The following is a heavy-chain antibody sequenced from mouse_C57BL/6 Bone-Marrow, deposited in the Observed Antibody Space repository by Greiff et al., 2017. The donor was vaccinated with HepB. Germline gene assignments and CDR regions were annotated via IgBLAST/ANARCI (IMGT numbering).Heavy chain of an antibody. CDR2: INPNNGGT. Sequence: EVQLQQSGPELVKPGASVKISCKASGYTFTDYYMNWVKQSHGKSLEWIGDINPNNGGTSYNQKFKGKATLTVDKSSSTAYMELRSLTSEDSAVYYCARGRGWLRWYFDVWGTGTTVTVSS. V-gene: IGHV1-26*01. J-gene: IGHJ1*03. CDR1: GYTFTDYY. D-gene: IGHD2-2*01. CDR3: ARGRGWLRWYFDV.